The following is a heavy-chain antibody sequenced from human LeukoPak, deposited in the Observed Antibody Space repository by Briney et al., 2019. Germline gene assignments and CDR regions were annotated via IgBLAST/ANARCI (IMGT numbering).Heavy chain of an antibody. D-gene: IGHD6-13*01. J-gene: IGHJ4*02. CDR3: AKALEQETVIALDS. CDR1: GFTFSTYA. V-gene: IGHV3-23*01. Sequence: GGSLRLSCAASGFTFSTYAMSWVRQAPGKGLEWVSAISGSGGSTYYADSVKDRFTISRDNSKNTLYLQMNSLRAEDTSIYFCAKALEQETVIALDSWGQGTLVTVSS. CDR2: ISGSGGST.